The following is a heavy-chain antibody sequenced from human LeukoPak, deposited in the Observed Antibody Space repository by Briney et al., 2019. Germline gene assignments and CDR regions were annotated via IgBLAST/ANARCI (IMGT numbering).Heavy chain of an antibody. V-gene: IGHV1-18*01. CDR3: ARDGSISGYYDILTGMDVDY. CDR1: GGTFSSYA. D-gene: IGHD3-9*01. Sequence: ASVKVSCKASGGTFSSYAISWVRQAPGQGLEWMGWISAYNGNTNYAQELQGRVTMTTDTSTSTAYMELRSLRSDDTAVYYCARDGSISGYYDILTGMDVDYWGQGTLVTVSS. J-gene: IGHJ4*02. CDR2: ISAYNGNT.